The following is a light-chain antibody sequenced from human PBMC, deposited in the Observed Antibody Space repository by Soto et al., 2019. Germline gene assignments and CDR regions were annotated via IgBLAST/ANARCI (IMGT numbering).Light chain of an antibody. CDR3: AAWDDSLSGIWV. CDR2: GNN. J-gene: IGLJ3*02. Sequence: QAVVTQPPSASGTPGQRVTISCSGSSSNIGSNTVNWYQQLPGTAPKLLIYGNNQRPSGVPDRFSGSKSGTSASLAISGLQSEDEADYYCAAWDDSLSGIWVFGGGTKLTVL. CDR1: SSNIGSNT. V-gene: IGLV1-44*01.